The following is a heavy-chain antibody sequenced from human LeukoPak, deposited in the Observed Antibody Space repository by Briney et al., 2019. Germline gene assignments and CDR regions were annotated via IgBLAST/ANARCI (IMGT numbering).Heavy chain of an antibody. CDR3: AREGGYYDSSGYYYLNWFDP. V-gene: IGHV3-48*03. CDR2: ISSSGSTI. J-gene: IGHJ5*02. CDR1: GFTFSSYE. D-gene: IGHD3-22*01. Sequence: PGGSLRLSCAASGFTFSSYEMNWVRQAPGKGLEWVSYISSSGSTIYYADSVKGRFTISRDNAKNSLYLQMNSLRAEDTAVYYCAREGGYYDSSGYYYLNWFDPWGQGTLVTVSS.